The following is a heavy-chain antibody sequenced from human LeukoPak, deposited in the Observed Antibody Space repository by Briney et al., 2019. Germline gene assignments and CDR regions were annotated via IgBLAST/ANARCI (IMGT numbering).Heavy chain of an antibody. Sequence: PSQTLSLTCAVSGGSISSGGYSWSWIRQPPGKGLEWIGYIYHSGSTYYNPSLKSRVTISVDRSKNQFSLKLSSVTAADTAVYYCARVTRLLDAFDIWGQGTMVTVSS. CDR2: IYHSGST. V-gene: IGHV4-30-2*01. J-gene: IGHJ3*02. CDR3: ARVTRLLDAFDI. CDR1: GGSISSGGYS.